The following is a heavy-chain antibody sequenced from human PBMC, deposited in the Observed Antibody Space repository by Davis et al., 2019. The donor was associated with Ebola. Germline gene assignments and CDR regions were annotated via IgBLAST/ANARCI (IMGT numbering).Heavy chain of an antibody. CDR2: INTNTGNP. J-gene: IGHJ3*02. CDR3: ASLRRTITGMDDGFDI. CDR1: GYIFTSYA. D-gene: IGHD2-8*02. Sequence: ASVKVSCKASGYIFTSYAMNWVRQAPGQGLEWMGWINTNTGNPTYAQGFTGRFVFSLDTSVSTAYLQISSLKAEDTAVYYCASLRRTITGMDDGFDIWGQGTMVTVSS. V-gene: IGHV7-4-1*02.